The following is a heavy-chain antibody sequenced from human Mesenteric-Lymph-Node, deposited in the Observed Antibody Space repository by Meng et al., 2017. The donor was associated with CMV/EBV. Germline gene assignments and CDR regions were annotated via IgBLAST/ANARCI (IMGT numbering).Heavy chain of an antibody. Sequence: ASVKVSCKASGYTFTSYGINWVRQAPGQGLEWMGWISAYNGNTNYAQKLQGRVTMTTDTSTSTAYMELSSLRSEDTAVYYCARVRSAKPAAISGWFDPWGQGTLVTVSS. D-gene: IGHD2-2*02. CDR1: GYTFTSYG. CDR2: ISAYNGNT. J-gene: IGHJ5*02. V-gene: IGHV1-18*01. CDR3: ARVRSAKPAAISGWFDP.